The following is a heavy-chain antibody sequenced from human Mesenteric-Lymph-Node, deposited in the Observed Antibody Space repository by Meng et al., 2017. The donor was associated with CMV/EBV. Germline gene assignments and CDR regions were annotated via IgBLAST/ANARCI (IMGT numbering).Heavy chain of an antibody. J-gene: IGHJ6*02. CDR1: GFTVSSNY. V-gene: IGHV3-53*05. CDR3: ARDGTTYDPLTGYAQYYYYGMDV. Sequence: GESLKISCAASGFTVSSNYMSWVRQAPGKGLEWVSVIYSGGSTYYADSVKGRFTISRDNYKNTLSLQMNSLRADDSAVYYCARDGTTYDPLTGYAQYYYYGMDVWGQGTTVTVSS. CDR2: IYSGGST. D-gene: IGHD3-9*01.